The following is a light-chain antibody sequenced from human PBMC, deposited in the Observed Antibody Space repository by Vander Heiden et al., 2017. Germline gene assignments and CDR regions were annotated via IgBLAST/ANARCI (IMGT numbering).Light chain of an antibody. J-gene: IGKJ1*01. V-gene: IGKV3-15*01. Sequence: EIVMTQSPATLSVSPGERASLSCRASQSVSSNLAWLQQKPGQAPRLLIYGASTRATGIPARFSGSGSGTEFTLTISSRQSEDFAVYYCQQYNNWPPERTFGQGTKVEIK. CDR2: GAS. CDR3: QQYNNWPPERT. CDR1: QSVSSN.